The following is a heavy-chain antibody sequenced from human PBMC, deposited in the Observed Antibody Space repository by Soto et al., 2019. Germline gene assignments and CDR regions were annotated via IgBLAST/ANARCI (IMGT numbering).Heavy chain of an antibody. J-gene: IGHJ6*02. V-gene: IGHV3-30*18. CDR1: SYG. CDR2: ISHDGSNK. CDR3: AKGVAGTESYYYYYGMDV. Sequence: SYGMHWVRQAPGKGLEWVAVISHDGSNKYYADSVKGRFTISRDNSKNTLYLQMNSLRAEDTAVYYCAKGVAGTESYYYYYGMDVWGQGTKVTVSS. D-gene: IGHD6-19*01.